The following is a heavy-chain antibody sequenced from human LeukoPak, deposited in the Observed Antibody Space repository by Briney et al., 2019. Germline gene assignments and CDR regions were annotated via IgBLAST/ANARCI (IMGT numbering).Heavy chain of an antibody. J-gene: IGHJ4*02. CDR3: ARVGATKFKTFDY. CDR2: ISSSGSYI. D-gene: IGHD1-26*01. V-gene: IGHV3-21*01. CDR1: GITFSGYS. Sequence: PGGSLRLSCAASGITFSGYSMNWVRQAPGKGLEWVSSISSSGSYIHYADSVKGRFTISRDNAENSLYLQMNSLRAEDTAVYYCARVGATKFKTFDYWGQGTLVTVSS.